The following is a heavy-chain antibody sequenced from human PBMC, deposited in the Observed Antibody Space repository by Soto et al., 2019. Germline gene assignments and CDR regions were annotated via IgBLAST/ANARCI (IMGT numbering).Heavy chain of an antibody. J-gene: IGHJ1*01. V-gene: IGHV3-11*05. Sequence: QVKLVESGGDLVKPGGSLRLSCVASGFTFSDSYMTWIRQAPGKGLEWISFINIGSTYTNYADSVKGRFTISRDDAKNSLFLQMDSLRAEDTAIYFCATVQQLMPGAEYFHHWGHGTLVTVSS. D-gene: IGHD6-13*01. CDR3: ATVQQLMPGAEYFHH. CDR2: INIGSTYT. CDR1: GFTFSDSY.